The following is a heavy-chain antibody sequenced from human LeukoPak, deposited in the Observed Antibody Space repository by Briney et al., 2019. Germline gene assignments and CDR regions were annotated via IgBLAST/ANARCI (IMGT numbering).Heavy chain of an antibody. CDR3: ARLRFYDSTGYSPGHYMDV. J-gene: IGHJ6*03. D-gene: IGHD3-22*01. Sequence: PSETLSLTCTVSGGPIYSYYWSWIRQTAGKGLEWIGRLYPGVSPNYNPSLKSRVTMSVDTSKKQFALKLNTVTAADTAVYYCARLRFYDSTGYSPGHYMDVWGKGTTVTGSS. CDR1: GGPIYSYY. V-gene: IGHV4-4*07. CDR2: LYPGVSP.